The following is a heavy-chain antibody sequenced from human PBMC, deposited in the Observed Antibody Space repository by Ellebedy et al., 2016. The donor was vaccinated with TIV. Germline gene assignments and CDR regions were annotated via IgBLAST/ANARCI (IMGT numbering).Heavy chain of an antibody. CDR1: GGTFSSYA. Sequence: ASVQVSCKASGGTFSSYAISWVRQAPGQGLEWMGGIIPIFGTANYAQKFQGRVTMTRDTSTSTVYMELSSLRSGDTAVYYCARDLCYWGQGTLVTVSS. D-gene: IGHD3-16*01. CDR3: ARDLCY. CDR2: IIPIFGTA. V-gene: IGHV1-69*05. J-gene: IGHJ4*02.